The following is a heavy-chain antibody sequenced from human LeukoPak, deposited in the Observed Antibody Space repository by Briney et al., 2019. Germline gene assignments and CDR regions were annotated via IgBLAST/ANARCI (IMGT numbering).Heavy chain of an antibody. D-gene: IGHD6-13*01. J-gene: IGHJ5*02. CDR3: AKRVS. Sequence: PGGSLRLSCAASGFTFSSYVMHWVRQAPGKGLEWVAIISYDGNNKYYADSVKGRFTISRDSSKNTLYLQMNSLRAEDTAVYYCAKRVSWGQGTLVTVSS. CDR1: GFTFSSYV. CDR2: ISYDGNNK. V-gene: IGHV3-30*04.